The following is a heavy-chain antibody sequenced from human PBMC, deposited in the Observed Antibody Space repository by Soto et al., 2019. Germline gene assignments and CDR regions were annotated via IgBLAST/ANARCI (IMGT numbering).Heavy chain of an antibody. CDR2: ISGGGGST. CDR3: AKYDSSGYYYSDFDY. CDR1: GFTFSNYA. Sequence: GGSLGLSCAASGFTFSNYAMSWVRQAPGKGLEWVSAISGGGGSTYYADSVKGRFTISRDNSKSTLYLQMNSLRAEDTAVYYCAKYDSSGYYYSDFDYWGQGTQVTVSS. J-gene: IGHJ4*02. V-gene: IGHV3-23*01. D-gene: IGHD3-22*01.